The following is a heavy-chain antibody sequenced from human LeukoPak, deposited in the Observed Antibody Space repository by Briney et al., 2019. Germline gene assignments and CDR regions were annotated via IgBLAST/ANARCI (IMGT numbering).Heavy chain of an antibody. CDR1: GLTFSNYW. CDR2: IKQDGSEK. CDR3: ARDGFGTGSN. D-gene: IGHD3-16*01. V-gene: IGHV3-7*03. Sequence: GGSLRLSCAASGLTFSNYWMDWVRQAPGKALEWVANIKQDGSEKNYVDSVKGRFIISRNNAKNSLYLQMNTLRADDTAVYYCARDGFGTGSNWGQGTLVTVSS. J-gene: IGHJ4*02.